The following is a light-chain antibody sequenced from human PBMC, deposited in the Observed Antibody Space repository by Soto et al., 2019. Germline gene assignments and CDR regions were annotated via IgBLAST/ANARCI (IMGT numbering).Light chain of an antibody. CDR2: DAS. Sequence: EIVLTQSPATLSLSPGERATLSCRASQSVSSYLAWYQQKPGQAPRLLIYDASNRATGIPARFSGSGSGTDFTLTISSLEPEDFAVYYCQQRSNWLTFGQEARLEIK. CDR1: QSVSSY. CDR3: QQRSNWLT. J-gene: IGKJ5*01. V-gene: IGKV3-11*01.